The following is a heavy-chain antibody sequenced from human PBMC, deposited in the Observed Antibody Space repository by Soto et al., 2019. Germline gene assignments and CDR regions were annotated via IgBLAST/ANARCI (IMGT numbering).Heavy chain of an antibody. V-gene: IGHV4-31*03. Sequence: SETLSLTCTVSGGSISSVGYYWSWIRQLPGKGLEWIGYIYYSGGTYYNPSLKSRVTISGDTSKNQFSLKLSSVTAADTAVYYCARAPQSSGWYPFFDYWGQGSLVTVSS. CDR2: IYYSGGT. J-gene: IGHJ4*02. CDR1: GGSISSVGYY. CDR3: ARAPQSSGWYPFFDY. D-gene: IGHD6-19*01.